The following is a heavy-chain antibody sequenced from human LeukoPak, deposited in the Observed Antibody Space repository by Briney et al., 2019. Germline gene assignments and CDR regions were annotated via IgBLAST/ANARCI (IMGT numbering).Heavy chain of an antibody. CDR3: ARDRQLSYSSSWPDY. Sequence: ASVKVSCKASGYTFTGYYMHWVRQAPGQGLEWMGWINPNSGGTNYAQKFQGRVTMTRDTSISTAYMELSRLRSDDTAVYYCARDRQLSYSSSWPDYWGQGTLVTVCS. CDR2: INPNSGGT. J-gene: IGHJ4*02. V-gene: IGHV1-2*02. CDR1: GYTFTGYY. D-gene: IGHD6-13*01.